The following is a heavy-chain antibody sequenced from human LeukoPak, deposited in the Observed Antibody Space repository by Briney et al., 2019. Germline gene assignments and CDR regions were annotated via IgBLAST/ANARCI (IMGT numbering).Heavy chain of an antibody. CDR1: GGSISNYY. J-gene: IGHJ4*02. V-gene: IGHV4-59*08. Sequence: SETLSLTCTVSGGSISNYYWNWIRQSPGKGLEWIAYIYYSGSTNYNPSLKSRVTISVDTSKNQFSLKLSSVTAADTAVYYCARNSRSGWYRDYFDYWGQGTLVTVSS. D-gene: IGHD6-19*01. CDR2: IYYSGST. CDR3: ARNSRSGWYRDYFDY.